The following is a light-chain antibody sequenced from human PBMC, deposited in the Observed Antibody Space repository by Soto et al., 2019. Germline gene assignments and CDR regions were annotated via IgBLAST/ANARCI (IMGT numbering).Light chain of an antibody. V-gene: IGLV2-14*01. J-gene: IGLJ2*01. CDR2: DVS. CDR1: SSDVGGYNF. Sequence: QSVLTQPASVSRSPGQSITISCTGTSSDVGGYNFVSWYQQHPGTAPKLMIYDVSNRPSGVSNRFSGSKSGNTASLTISGLQPEDEADYYCSSYTSSSTVVFGGGTKLTVL. CDR3: SSYTSSSTVV.